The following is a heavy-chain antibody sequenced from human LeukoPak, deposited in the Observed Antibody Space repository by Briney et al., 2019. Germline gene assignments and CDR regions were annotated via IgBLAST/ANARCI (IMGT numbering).Heavy chain of an antibody. J-gene: IGHJ5*02. D-gene: IGHD3-10*01. Sequence: GGSLRLSCAASGLTVSSNSMSWVRQAPGKGLEWVSVIYSGGTTYYADSVKGRFTISRDNSKNTLYLQMNSLRARDTAVYDCASSVGFAERLPARENWFDPWGQGTLVTVSS. CDR3: ASSVGFAERLPARENWFDP. CDR1: GLTVSSNS. CDR2: IYSGGTT. V-gene: IGHV3-53*01.